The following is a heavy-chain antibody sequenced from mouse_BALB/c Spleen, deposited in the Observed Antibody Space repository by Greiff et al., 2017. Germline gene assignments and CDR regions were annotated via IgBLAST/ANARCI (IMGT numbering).Heavy chain of an antibody. D-gene: IGHD1-1*01. V-gene: IGHV1-84*02. CDR3: ARWGTTGGAMDY. Sequence: QVQLKESGPELVKPGALVKISCKASGYTFTSYDINWVKQRPGQGLEWIGWIYPGSGNTKYNEKFKGKATLTVDTSSSTAYMQLSSLTSEDTAVYFCARWGTTGGAMDYWGQGTSVTVSS. J-gene: IGHJ4*01. CDR2: IYPGSGNT. CDR1: GYTFTSYD.